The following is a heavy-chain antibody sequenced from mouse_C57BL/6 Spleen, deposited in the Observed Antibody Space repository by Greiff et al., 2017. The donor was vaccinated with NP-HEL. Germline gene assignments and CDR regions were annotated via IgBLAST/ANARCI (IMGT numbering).Heavy chain of an antibody. V-gene: IGHV6-3*01. CDR1: GFTFSNYW. CDR2: IRLKSDNYAT. CDR3: TGGGGNYEFAY. Sequence: EVKVEESGGGLVQPGGSMKLSCVASGFTFSNYWMNWVRQSPEKGLEWVAQIRLKSDNYATHYAESVKGRFTISRDDSKSSVYLQMNNLRAEDTGIYYCTGGGGNYEFAYWGQGTLVTVSA. J-gene: IGHJ3*01. D-gene: IGHD2-1*01.